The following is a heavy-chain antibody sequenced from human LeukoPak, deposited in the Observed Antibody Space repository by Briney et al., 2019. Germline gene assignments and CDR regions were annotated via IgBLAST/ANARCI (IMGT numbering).Heavy chain of an antibody. CDR2: ISWDGDST. J-gene: IGHJ4*02. D-gene: IGHD2-2*01. Sequence: GGSLRLSCAASGFTFEDYALHWVRQAPGKGLEWVSLISWDGDSTYYADSVKGRFTISRDNSKNSLYVQMNSLRTEDTALYFCTKSAGLVVPAAVKDNLDTAMEPLDYWGQGTLVTVSS. CDR1: GFTFEDYA. V-gene: IGHV3-43D*03. CDR3: TKSAGLVVPAAVKDNLDTAMEPLDY.